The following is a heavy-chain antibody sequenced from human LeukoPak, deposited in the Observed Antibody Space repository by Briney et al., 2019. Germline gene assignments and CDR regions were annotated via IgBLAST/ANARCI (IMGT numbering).Heavy chain of an antibody. CDR3: ARGEYSYGTPFDY. CDR2: INPSGCST. J-gene: IGHJ4*02. CDR1: GYTFTSYY. D-gene: IGHD5-18*01. V-gene: IGHV1-46*01. Sequence: GASVKVSCKASGYTFTSYYMHWVRQAPGQELEWMGIINPSGCSTSYAQKFQGRVTMTRHTATSTVYMELSSLRSEDTAVYYCARGEYSYGTPFDYWGQGTLVTVSS.